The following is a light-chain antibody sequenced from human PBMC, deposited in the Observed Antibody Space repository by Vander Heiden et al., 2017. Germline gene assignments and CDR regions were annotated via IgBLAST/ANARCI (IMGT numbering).Light chain of an antibody. J-gene: IGLJ3*02. CDR2: DVS. Sequence: QSALTLPSSVSASPGPSITNSCTATTTDVGTHYYVSWYQQHPGKAPHLIIYDVSDRPSGVSNRFSGSKSGNTASLTISGLQADDEADYYCSLYTSSSSPVFGGGTKLTVL. CDR1: TTDVGTHYY. V-gene: IGLV2-14*03. CDR3: SLYTSSSSPV.